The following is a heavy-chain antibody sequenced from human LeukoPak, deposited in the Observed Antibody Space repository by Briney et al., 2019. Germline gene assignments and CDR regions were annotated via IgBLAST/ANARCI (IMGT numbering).Heavy chain of an antibody. CDR1: GGSISSYY. J-gene: IGHJ4*02. CDR3: ARGGGVNRDGYNQFDY. D-gene: IGHD5-24*01. CDR2: IYYDGSS. V-gene: IGHV4-59*01. Sequence: PSETLSLTCTVSGGSISSYYWSWIRQPPGKGLEWIGNIYYDGSSKSNPSLKSRVFISVDTSKNQFFLKLTSVTAADTAVYYCARGGGVNRDGYNQFDYWGQGTLVTVSS.